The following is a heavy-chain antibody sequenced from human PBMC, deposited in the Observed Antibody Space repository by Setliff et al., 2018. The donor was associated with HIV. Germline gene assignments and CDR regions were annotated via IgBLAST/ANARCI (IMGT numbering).Heavy chain of an antibody. D-gene: IGHD3-22*01. CDR2: ISVSGGST. CDR3: IWSGSSGLYYFDH. CDR1: EFTFSSYA. J-gene: IGHJ4*02. Sequence: GGSLRLSCAASEFTFSSYAMSWVRQAPGKGLEWVSSISVSGGSTYYADSVKGRLTISRDNSKNTLSLQVNSLRAEDTAVYYCIWSGSSGLYYFDHWGQGTLVTVSS. V-gene: IGHV3-23*01.